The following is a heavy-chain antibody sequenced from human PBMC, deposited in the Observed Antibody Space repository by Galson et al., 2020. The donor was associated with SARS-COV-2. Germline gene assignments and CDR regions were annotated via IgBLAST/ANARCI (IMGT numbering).Heavy chain of an antibody. CDR1: GGSISTTSYF. V-gene: IGHV4-39*01. Sequence: SETLSLTCTVSGGSISTTSYFWGWIRQPPGKGLEWIGTIYYSGTTYYNPSLRSRVTISVDTSKNQFSLKLNSVTAADTTVYYCARRGGTVSTQRSALWGRGALVAVSS. CDR2: IYYSGTT. J-gene: IGHJ2*01. D-gene: IGHD4-17*01. CDR3: ARRGGTVSTQRSAL.